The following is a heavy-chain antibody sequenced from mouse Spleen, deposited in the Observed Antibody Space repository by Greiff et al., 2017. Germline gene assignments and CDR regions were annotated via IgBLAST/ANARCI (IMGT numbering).Heavy chain of an antibody. CDR3: ARDYYDGSFAWFAY. D-gene: IGHD1-1*01. V-gene: IGHV1-69*01. CDR1: GYTFTSYW. J-gene: IGHJ3*01. Sequence: QVQLKQPGAELVMPGASVKLSCKASGYTFTSYWMHWVKQRPGQGLEWIGEIDPSDSYTNYNQKFKGKATLTVDKSSSTANMQLSSLTSEDSAVYYCARDYYDGSFAWFAYWGQGTLVTVSA. CDR2: IDPSDSYT.